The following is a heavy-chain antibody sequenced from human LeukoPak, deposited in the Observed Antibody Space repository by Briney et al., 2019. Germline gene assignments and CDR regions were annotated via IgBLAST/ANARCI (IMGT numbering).Heavy chain of an antibody. CDR1: GFTFSNYA. D-gene: IGHD4-11*01. CDR2: ISGSDDTT. V-gene: IGHV3-23*01. J-gene: IGHJ4*02. Sequence: PGGSLRLSCAASGFTFSNYAMSWVRQAPGKGLEWVSAISGSDDTTYYADSVKGRFTISRDNSKNTLHLQMNSLRAEDTAVYYCAKPDYSNYYYFDYWGQGTLVTVSS. CDR3: AKPDYSNYYYFDY.